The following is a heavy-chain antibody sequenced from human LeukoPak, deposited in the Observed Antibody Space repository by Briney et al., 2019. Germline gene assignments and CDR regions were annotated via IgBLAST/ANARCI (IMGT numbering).Heavy chain of an antibody. V-gene: IGHV3-30*04. CDR2: ISYDGSNK. J-gene: IGHJ4*02. D-gene: IGHD3-10*01. CDR1: GFTFSSYA. Sequence: GGSLRLSCAASGFTFSSYAMHWVRQAPGKGLEWVAVISYDGSNKYYADSVKGRFTISRDNSKNTLYLQMNCLRAEDTAVYYCASSGDPDYFDYWGQGTLVTVSS. CDR3: ASSGDPDYFDY.